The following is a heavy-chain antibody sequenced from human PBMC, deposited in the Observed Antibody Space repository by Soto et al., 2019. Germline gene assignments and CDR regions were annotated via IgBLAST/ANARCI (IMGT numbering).Heavy chain of an antibody. CDR2: INPSGGST. CDR3: ARSRDRFDF. Sequence: QVQLVQSGAEVKKPGASVKVSCKASGYTFTIYYMHWVRQAPGQGLEWMGIINPSGGSTSYAQMFQGRVTMTRDTATSTVYMALSSLRPEDTAIFYCARSRDRFDFWGEGPLVTFSS. CDR1: GYTFTIYY. J-gene: IGHJ4*02. V-gene: IGHV1-46*01.